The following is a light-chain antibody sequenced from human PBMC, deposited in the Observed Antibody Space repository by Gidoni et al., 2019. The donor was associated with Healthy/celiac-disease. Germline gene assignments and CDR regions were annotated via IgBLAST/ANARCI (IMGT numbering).Light chain of an antibody. Sequence: DIQMTQSPSSLSASVGDRVTITCRASQSISSYFNWYQQKPGKAPKLLIYAASSLQSGVPSSFSGSGSGTDFTLTISSLQPEDFATYSCQQSYSTPSTFGQGTKLEIK. V-gene: IGKV1-39*01. CDR2: AAS. J-gene: IGKJ2*01. CDR1: QSISSY. CDR3: QQSYSTPST.